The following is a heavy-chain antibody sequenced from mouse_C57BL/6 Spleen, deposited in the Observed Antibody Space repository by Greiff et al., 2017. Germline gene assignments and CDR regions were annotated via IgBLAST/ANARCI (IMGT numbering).Heavy chain of an antibody. Sequence: QVQLQQSGAELARPGASVKLSCKASGYTFTSYGISWVKQRTGQGLEWIGEIYPRSGNTYYNEKFKGKATLTADKSSSTAYMELRSLTSEDSAVYFCARSLFAYWGQGTLGTVSA. CDR1: GYTFTSYG. CDR3: ARSLFAY. J-gene: IGHJ3*01. CDR2: IYPRSGNT. V-gene: IGHV1-81*01.